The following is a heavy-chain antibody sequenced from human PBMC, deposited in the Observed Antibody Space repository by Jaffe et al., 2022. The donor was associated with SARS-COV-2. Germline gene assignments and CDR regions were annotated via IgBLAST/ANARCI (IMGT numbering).Heavy chain of an antibody. D-gene: IGHD6-13*01. V-gene: IGHV1-46*01. CDR1: GYTFTSYY. Sequence: QVQLVQSGAEVKKPGASVKVSCKASGYTFTSYYMHWVRQAPGQGLEWMGIINPSGGSTSYAQKFQGRVTMTRDTSTSTVYMELSSLRSEDTAVYYCARSRGIAAAGSLLKYYYYYGMDVWGQGTTVTVSS. CDR2: INPSGGST. J-gene: IGHJ6*02. CDR3: ARSRGIAAAGSLLKYYYYYGMDV.